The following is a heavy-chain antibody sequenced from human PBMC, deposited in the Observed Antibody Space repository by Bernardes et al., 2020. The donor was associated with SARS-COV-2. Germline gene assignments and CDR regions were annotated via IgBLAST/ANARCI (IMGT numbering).Heavy chain of an antibody. Sequence: GSLRLSCAASKFTFSTYAMSWVRQAPGKGLQWISIISGSGGSTYYADSVKGRFTISRDNSKNTLYLQMNSLRADDTAVYYCATGSGGAYCSGGKCYSYSDYYFGMDVWGQGTTVTVSS. D-gene: IGHD2-15*01. V-gene: IGHV3-23*01. J-gene: IGHJ6*02. CDR2: ISGSGGST. CDR1: KFTFSTYA. CDR3: ATGSGGAYCSGGKCYSYSDYYFGMDV.